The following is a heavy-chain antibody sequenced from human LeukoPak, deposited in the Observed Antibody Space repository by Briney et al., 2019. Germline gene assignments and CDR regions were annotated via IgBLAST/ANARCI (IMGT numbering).Heavy chain of an antibody. J-gene: IGHJ4*02. CDR3: ALVSSSGWYFDY. V-gene: IGHV4-59*01. CDR2: IYYSGST. Sequence: SETLSLTCTVSGGSISSYYWSWIRQPPGKGLEWIGYIYYSGSTNYNPSLKSRVTISVDTSKNQFSLKLSSVTAADTAVYYCALVSSSGWYFDYWGQGTLVTVSS. CDR1: GGSISSYY. D-gene: IGHD6-19*01.